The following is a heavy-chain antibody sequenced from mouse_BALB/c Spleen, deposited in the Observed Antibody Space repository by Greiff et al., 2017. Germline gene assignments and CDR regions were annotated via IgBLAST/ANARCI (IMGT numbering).Heavy chain of an antibody. CDR1: GYSFTGYN. V-gene: IGHV1-39*01. CDR3: ARSPFITTVVATYYYAMDY. CDR2: IDPYYGGT. D-gene: IGHD1-1*01. J-gene: IGHJ4*01. Sequence: VQLQQSGPELEKPGASVKISCKASGYSFTGYNMNWVKQSNGKSLEWIGNIDPYYGGTSYNQKFKGKATLTVDKSSSTAYMQLKSLTSEDSAVYYCARSPFITTVVATYYYAMDYWGQGTSVTVSS.